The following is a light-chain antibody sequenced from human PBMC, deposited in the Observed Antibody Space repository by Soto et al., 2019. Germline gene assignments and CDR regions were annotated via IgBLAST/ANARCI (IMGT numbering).Light chain of an antibody. J-gene: IGLJ2*01. V-gene: IGLV1-44*01. CDR3: ASWDDRLNAVV. Sequence: QSALTQPPSASGTPGQRVTITCSGSNSNIGSNTVNWYQQLPGTAPKLLVYDNNKRPSGVPGRFSDSKSGTSASLAISGLQXEDEADYYCASWDDRLNAVVFGGGTKLTVL. CDR2: DNN. CDR1: NSNIGSNT.